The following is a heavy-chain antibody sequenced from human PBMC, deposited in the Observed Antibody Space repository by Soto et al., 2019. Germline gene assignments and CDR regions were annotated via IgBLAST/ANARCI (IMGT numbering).Heavy chain of an antibody. D-gene: IGHD2-21*02. CDR3: AHSRCGCGCLQANLSHYYYGIDI. CDR2: GYWVGDR. J-gene: IGHJ6*02. CDR1: GFSLSTGGMG. V-gene: IGHV2-5*02. Sequence: QITLKESGPTLVKPTQTLTLTCNFSGFSLSTGGMGVGWIRQPPGKALDWLALGYWVGDRRYRTSLISRLTIAKETSKNQVVLTTTNMVSVDTATYSCAHSRCGCGCLQANLSHYYYGIDIWGQGTPVTVSS.